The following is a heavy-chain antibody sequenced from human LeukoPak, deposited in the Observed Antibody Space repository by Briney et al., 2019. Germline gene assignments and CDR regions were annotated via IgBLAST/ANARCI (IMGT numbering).Heavy chain of an antibody. CDR1: GGSISSGDYY. J-gene: IGHJ4*02. CDR2: IYYSGGT. D-gene: IGHD5-18*01. Sequence: ASETLSLTCTVSGGSISSGDYYWSWIRQPPGKGLEWIGYIYYSGGTYYNPSLKSRVTISVDTSKNQFSLKLSSVTAADTAVYYCARGGGYSYGYYFDYWGQGTLVTVSS. V-gene: IGHV4-30-4*01. CDR3: ARGGGYSYGYYFDY.